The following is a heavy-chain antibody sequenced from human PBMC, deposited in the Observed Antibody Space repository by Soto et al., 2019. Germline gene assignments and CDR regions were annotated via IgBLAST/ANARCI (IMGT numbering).Heavy chain of an antibody. D-gene: IGHD3-3*01. CDR3: TTDGSYDFWSGSPPDYYYYTDF. CDR1: GFTFSNAW. J-gene: IGHJ6*03. Sequence: PGGSLRLSCAASGFTFSNAWMSWVRQAPGKGLEWVGRIKSKTDGGTTDYAAPVKGRFTISRDDSKNTLYLQMNSLKTEDTAVYYCTTDGSYDFWSGSPPDYYYYTDFWGKGTTVTVSS. CDR2: IKSKTDGGTT. V-gene: IGHV3-15*01.